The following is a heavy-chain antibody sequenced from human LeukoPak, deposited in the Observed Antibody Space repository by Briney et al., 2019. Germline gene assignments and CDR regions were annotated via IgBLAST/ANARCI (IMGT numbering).Heavy chain of an antibody. J-gene: IGHJ5*02. CDR1: GGSFSGYY. CDR2: INHSGST. Sequence: SETLSLTCAVYGGSFSGYYWSWIRQPPGKGLEWIGEINHSGSTNYNPSLKSRVTISVDTSKNQFSLKLSSVTTADTAVYYCTREIRSTGYDPWGQGTLVIVSS. CDR3: TREIRSTGYDP. D-gene: IGHD3-10*01. V-gene: IGHV4-34*01.